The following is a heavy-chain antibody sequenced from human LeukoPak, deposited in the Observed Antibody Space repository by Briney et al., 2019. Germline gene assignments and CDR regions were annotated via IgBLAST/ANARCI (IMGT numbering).Heavy chain of an antibody. CDR1: GGSISSGDYY. CDR3: ARGPFYGSGSYGWFDP. CDR2: IYYSGST. V-gene: IGHV4-30-4*01. Sequence: SQTLSLTCTVSGGSISSGDYYWRWIRQPPGKGLEWIGYIYYSGSTYYNPSLKSRVTISVDTSKNQSSLKLSSVTAADTAAYYCARGPFYGSGSYGWFDPWGQGTLVTVSS. J-gene: IGHJ5*02. D-gene: IGHD3-10*01.